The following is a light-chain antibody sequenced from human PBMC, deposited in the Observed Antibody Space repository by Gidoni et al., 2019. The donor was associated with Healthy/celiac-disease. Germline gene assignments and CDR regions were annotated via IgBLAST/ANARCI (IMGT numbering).Light chain of an antibody. V-gene: IGKV1-5*01. CDR2: DAS. CDR3: QQYNSYSYT. Sequence: DIKLTQSPSTLSASVGDRVTLTCRASQSISSWLAWYQQKPGKAPKLLIYDASSLESGVPSRFSGSGSGTDFTLTISSLQPDDFATYYCQQYNSYSYTFGQGTKLEIK. CDR1: QSISSW. J-gene: IGKJ2*01.